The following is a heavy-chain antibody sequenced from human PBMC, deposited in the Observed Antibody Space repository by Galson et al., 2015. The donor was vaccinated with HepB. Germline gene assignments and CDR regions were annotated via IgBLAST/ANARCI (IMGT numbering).Heavy chain of an antibody. Sequence: SLRLSCAASGFTFSNSALHWVRQAPGKGLEWMAVISSDGTNRYYADSVKGRFTISRDNSKNTLYLQMNSLRAEDTAVYYCAREFYLGYCSSTSCPFDYWGQGTLVTVSS. V-gene: IGHV3-30*04. J-gene: IGHJ4*02. CDR1: GFTFSNSA. D-gene: IGHD2-2*01. CDR3: AREFYLGYCSSTSCPFDY. CDR2: ISSDGTNR.